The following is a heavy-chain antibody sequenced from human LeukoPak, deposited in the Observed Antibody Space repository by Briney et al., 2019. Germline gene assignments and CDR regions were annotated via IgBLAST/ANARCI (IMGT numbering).Heavy chain of an antibody. CDR1: GFTFSSYW. D-gene: IGHD5-24*01. Sequence: PGGSLRLSCAASGFTFSSYWMSWVRQAPGKGLEWVANINQDGSEKYYVDSVKGRFTISRDNAKNSLYLQMNSLRAEDTAVYYCARDQGDGYNYYGMDVWGQGTTVTVSS. V-gene: IGHV3-7*01. J-gene: IGHJ6*02. CDR3: ARDQGDGYNYYGMDV. CDR2: INQDGSEK.